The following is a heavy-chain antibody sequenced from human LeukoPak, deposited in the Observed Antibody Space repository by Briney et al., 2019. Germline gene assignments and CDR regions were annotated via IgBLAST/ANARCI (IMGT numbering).Heavy chain of an antibody. V-gene: IGHV4-59*08. CDR1: GGSINNYY. Sequence: SETLSLTCTVSGGSINNYYWNWIRQPPGKGLEWIGYIHFSGSSRYNPSLKSRVTMSLDTSKNELSLNLSSATAADTAVYYCARAEGSGSGAYTLDYWGQGILVTVSS. CDR2: IHFSGSS. D-gene: IGHD3-10*01. CDR3: ARAEGSGSGAYTLDY. J-gene: IGHJ4*02.